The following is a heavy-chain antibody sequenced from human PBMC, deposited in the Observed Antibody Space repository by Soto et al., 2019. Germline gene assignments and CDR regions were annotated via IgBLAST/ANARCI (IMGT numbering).Heavy chain of an antibody. D-gene: IGHD6-6*01. J-gene: IGHJ6*02. CDR3: ARPKSIAAQYGMDV. CDR2: IDPSDSYT. Sequence: GESLKISCKGSGYSFTSYLISWVRQMPGKGLEWMGRIDPSDSYTNYSPSFQGHVTISADKSISTAYLQWSSLKASDTAMYYCARPKSIAAQYGMDVWGQGATVTVSS. V-gene: IGHV5-10-1*01. CDR1: GYSFTSYL.